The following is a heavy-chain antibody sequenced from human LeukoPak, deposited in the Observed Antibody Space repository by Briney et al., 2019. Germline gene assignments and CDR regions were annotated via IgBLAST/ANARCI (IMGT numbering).Heavy chain of an antibody. Sequence: GRSLRLSCAASGFAFSSYAMHWVRQAPGKGLEWVAVISYDGSNKYYADSVKGRFTISRDNSKNTLYLQMNSLRAEDTAVYYCARSPKGYCSSTSCSFPFDYWGQGTLVTVSS. V-gene: IGHV3-30-3*01. J-gene: IGHJ4*02. D-gene: IGHD2-2*01. CDR2: ISYDGSNK. CDR1: GFAFSSYA. CDR3: ARSPKGYCSSTSCSFPFDY.